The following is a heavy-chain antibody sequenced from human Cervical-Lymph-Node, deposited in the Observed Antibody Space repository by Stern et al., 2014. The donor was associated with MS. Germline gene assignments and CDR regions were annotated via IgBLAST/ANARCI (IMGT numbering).Heavy chain of an antibody. Sequence: QLVQSGAEVKKPGPSVKVSCKASGYTFTSYYMHWVRQPPGQGFEWMGIINPSGGSTSYAQKFQGRVTMTRDTSTSTVYMELSSLRSEDTAVYYCARDKQGYCSGGSCWGQGTLVTVSS. CDR1: GYTFTSYY. D-gene: IGHD2-15*01. J-gene: IGHJ4*02. CDR3: ARDKQGYCSGGSC. V-gene: IGHV1-46*01. CDR2: INPSGGST.